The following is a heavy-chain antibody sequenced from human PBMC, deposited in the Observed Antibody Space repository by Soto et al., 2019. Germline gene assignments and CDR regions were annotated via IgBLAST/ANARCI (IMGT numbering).Heavy chain of an antibody. CDR3: ARLRENYYYMDV. J-gene: IGHJ6*03. Sequence: PSETLSLTCTVSGGSISSSSYYWGWIRQPPGKGLEWIGSIYYSGSTYYNPSLKSRVTISVDTSKNQFSLKLSSVTAADTAVYYCARLRENYYYMDVWGKGTTVTVSS. CDR2: IYYSGST. CDR1: GGSISSSSYY. D-gene: IGHD1-26*01. V-gene: IGHV4-39*01.